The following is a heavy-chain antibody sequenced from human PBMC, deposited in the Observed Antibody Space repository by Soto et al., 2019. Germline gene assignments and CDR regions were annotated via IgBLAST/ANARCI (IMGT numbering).Heavy chain of an antibody. V-gene: IGHV3-66*01. CDR1: AITVSSNY. D-gene: IGHD3-22*01. CDR2: IYDGGRT. J-gene: IGHJ4*02. Sequence: GVSLRRSCAASAITVSSNYMSWVRQAPGNGLEWCSVIYDGGRTYYADSVKGRVTISRDNSKNTLYLQMNSLRAEDTAVYYCARAGRYYYDSSGYYFDYWGQGTLVTVSS. CDR3: ARAGRYYYDSSGYYFDY.